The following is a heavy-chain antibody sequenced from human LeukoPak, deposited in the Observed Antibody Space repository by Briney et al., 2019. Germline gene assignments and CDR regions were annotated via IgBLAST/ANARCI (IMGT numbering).Heavy chain of an antibody. CDR2: IIPIFGTA. CDR1: GGTFSSYA. V-gene: IGHV1-69*13. CDR3: ARASSIVGVVYFDY. D-gene: IGHD1-26*01. J-gene: IGHJ4*02. Sequence: SVKVSCKASGGTFSSYAISWVRLAPGQGLEWMGGIIPIFGTANYAQKFQGRVTITADESASTAYMELSSLRSEDTAVYYCARASSIVGVVYFDYWGQGTLVTVSS.